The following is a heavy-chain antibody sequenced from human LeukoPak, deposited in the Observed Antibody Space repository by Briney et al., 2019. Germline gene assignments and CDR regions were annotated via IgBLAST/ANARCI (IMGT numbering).Heavy chain of an antibody. Sequence: PSQTLSLTCTVSGGSISSGGYYWSWIRQHPGEGLEWIGYIYYSGSTYYNPSLKSRVTILVDTSKNQFSLKLCSVTAADTAVYYCARAASNWPRFDNWGQGTLVTVPS. CDR3: ARAASNWPRFDN. CDR1: GGSISSGGYY. CDR2: IYYSGST. J-gene: IGHJ4*02. D-gene: IGHD6-13*01. V-gene: IGHV4-31*03.